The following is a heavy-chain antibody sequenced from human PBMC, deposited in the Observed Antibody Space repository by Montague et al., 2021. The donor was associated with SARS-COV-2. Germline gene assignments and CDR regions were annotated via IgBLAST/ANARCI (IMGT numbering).Heavy chain of an antibody. CDR2: IKKDGREK. CDR1: GFTFSNYW. Sequence: SLRLSCAASGFTFSNYWMRWVRQAPGKGPEWVADIKKDGREKYYLDSVKGRFTISRDNAKNALFLQVNSLRVEDTAVYYCAREFSGGDFDCWGQGTLVTVSS. D-gene: IGHD3-10*01. CDR3: AREFSGGDFDC. V-gene: IGHV3-7*03. J-gene: IGHJ4*02.